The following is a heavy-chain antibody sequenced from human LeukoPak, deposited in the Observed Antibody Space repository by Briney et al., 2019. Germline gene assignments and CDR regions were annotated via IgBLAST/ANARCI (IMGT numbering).Heavy chain of an antibody. CDR3: ARAVGSGSYYYYYYMDV. J-gene: IGHJ6*03. D-gene: IGHD3-10*01. V-gene: IGHV1-18*01. Sequence: GASVKVSCMASGYTFTSYGISWVRQAPGQGLEWMGWISAYNGNTNYAQKLQGRVTMTTDTSTSTAYMELRSLRSDDTAVYYCARAVGSGSYYYYYYMDVWGKGTTVTVSS. CDR2: ISAYNGNT. CDR1: GYTFTSYG.